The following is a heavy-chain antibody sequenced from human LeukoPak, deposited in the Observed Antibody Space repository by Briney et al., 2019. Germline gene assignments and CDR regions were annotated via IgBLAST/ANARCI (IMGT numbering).Heavy chain of an antibody. D-gene: IGHD2-2*02. CDR2: IKQDGSEK. CDR3: ARDYQLLYAFYYYYYMDV. V-gene: IGHV3-7*01. J-gene: IGHJ6*03. Sequence: GGSLRLSCAASGFTFSSYWMSWVRQAPGKGLEWVANIKQDGSEKYYVDSVKGRFTISRDNAKNSLYLQMNSLRAEDTAVYYCARDYQLLYAFYYYYYMDVWGKGTTVTVSS. CDR1: GFTFSSYW.